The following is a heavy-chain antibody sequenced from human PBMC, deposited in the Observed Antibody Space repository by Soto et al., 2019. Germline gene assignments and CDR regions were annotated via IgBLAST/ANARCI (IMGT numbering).Heavy chain of an antibody. J-gene: IGHJ4*02. V-gene: IGHV3-30*18. D-gene: IGHD6-13*01. CDR1: GFTFSSYG. CDR2: ISYDGSNK. CDR3: AKDLAVGGRSLSSSWPYFDY. Sequence: PGGSLRLSCAASGFTFSSYGMHWVRQAPGKGLEWVAVISYDGSNKYYADSVKGRFTISRDNSKNTLYLQMNSLRAEDTAVYYCAKDLAVGGRSLSSSWPYFDYWGQGTLVTVSS.